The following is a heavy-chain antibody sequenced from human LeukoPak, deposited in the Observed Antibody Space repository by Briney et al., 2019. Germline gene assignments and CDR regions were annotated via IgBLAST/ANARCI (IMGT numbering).Heavy chain of an antibody. D-gene: IGHD1-26*01. CDR3: AKASGSGYGKDYFDY. J-gene: IGHJ4*02. CDR1: GFSFSGYG. Sequence: PGGSLRLSCAASGFSFSGYGMHWVRQAPGKGLEWVAFIRYDGSNEYYADSVKGRFTISRDKSKNTLSLQMNGLRVEDTAVYYCAKASGSGYGKDYFDYWGQGTLVTVSS. CDR2: IRYDGSNE. V-gene: IGHV3-30*02.